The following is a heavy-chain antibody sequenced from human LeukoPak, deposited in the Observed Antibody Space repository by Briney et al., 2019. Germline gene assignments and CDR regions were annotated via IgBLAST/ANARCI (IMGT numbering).Heavy chain of an antibody. D-gene: IGHD5-24*01. J-gene: IGHJ4*02. CDR1: KYVFTSYW. V-gene: IGHV5-51*01. CDR2: IYPGDSDA. Sequence: GESLKISCKGSKYVFTSYWIGWVRQMPGEGLEWMGIIYPGDSDARYSPSFQGQVTISADRSISTAFLQWSSLEASDTAMYYCARVRGLGYNPSYFDYWGQGTLVTVSS. CDR3: ARVRGLGYNPSYFDY.